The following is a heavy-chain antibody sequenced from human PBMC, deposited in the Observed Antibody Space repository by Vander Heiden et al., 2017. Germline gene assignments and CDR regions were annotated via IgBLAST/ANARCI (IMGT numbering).Heavy chain of an antibody. D-gene: IGHD7-27*01. J-gene: IGHJ4*02. CDR2: RNPSGGSA. CDR3: ARARTGDFDY. CDR1: GYSFSNYY. V-gene: IGHV1-46*01. Sequence: QVQLVQSGAEVKKPGASVKVSCKASGYSFSNYYIHWVRQAPGQGLEWMGIRNPSGGSASYAQKFQGRVSMTRDTSTNTVYMEVSNLRSEDTAVYYCARARTGDFDYWGQGTLVTVSS.